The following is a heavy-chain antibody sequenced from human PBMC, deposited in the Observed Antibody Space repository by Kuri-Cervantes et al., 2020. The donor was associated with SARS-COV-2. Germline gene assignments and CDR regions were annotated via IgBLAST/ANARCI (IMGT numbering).Heavy chain of an antibody. J-gene: IGHJ5*02. CDR2: INHSGST. Sequence: GSLRLSCAVYGGSFSGYYWSWIRQPPGKGLEWIGEINHSGSTNYNPSLKSRVTISVDTSKNQFSLKLSSVTAADTAVYYCARHVVNYYDSSGYSWFDPWGQGTLVTVSS. CDR3: ARHVVNYYDSSGYSWFDP. V-gene: IGHV4-34*01. D-gene: IGHD3-22*01. CDR1: GGSFSGYY.